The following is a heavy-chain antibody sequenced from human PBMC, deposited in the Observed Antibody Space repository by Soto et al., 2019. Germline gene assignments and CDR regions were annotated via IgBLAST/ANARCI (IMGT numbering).Heavy chain of an antibody. CDR2: INSDGSGT. CDR1: GFDFSNSW. CDR3: AKDTAYAMDV. D-gene: IGHD2-15*01. V-gene: IGHV3-74*01. J-gene: IGHJ6*02. Sequence: EVQLVESGGGLVQPGGSLRLSCAASGFDFSNSWIHWVRQGPGKGLVWVSHINSDGSGTTYADSVKGRFTISRDKAKNTVYLQVNSLSAEDTAVYYCAKDTAYAMDVWGQGTTVTVSS.